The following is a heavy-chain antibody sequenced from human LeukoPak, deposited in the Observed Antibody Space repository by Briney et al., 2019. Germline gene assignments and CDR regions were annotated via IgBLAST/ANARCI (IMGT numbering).Heavy chain of an antibody. D-gene: IGHD3-22*01. J-gene: IGHJ5*02. V-gene: IGHV1-2*02. Sequence: ASVKVSCKASGYTFTGHYMHWVRQAPGQGLEWMGWINPNSGGTNYAQKFQGRVTMTRDTSISTAYMELSRLRSDDTAVYYCATKKGYYDSSGYYYGDWFDPWGQGTLVTVSS. CDR1: GYTFTGHY. CDR3: ATKKGYYDSSGYYYGDWFDP. CDR2: INPNSGGT.